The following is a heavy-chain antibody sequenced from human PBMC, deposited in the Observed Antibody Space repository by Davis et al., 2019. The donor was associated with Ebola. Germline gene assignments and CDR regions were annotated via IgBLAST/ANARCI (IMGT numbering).Heavy chain of an antibody. Sequence: PGGSLRLSCAASGFTVSSNYMSWVRQAPGKGLEWVSVIYSGGSTYYADSVKGRFTISRDNSKNRLYLQINSLRAEDTAVYYCAKGGSSSGRGGYFDYWGQGTLVTVSS. CDR2: IYSGGST. D-gene: IGHD6-6*01. J-gene: IGHJ4*02. CDR3: AKGGSSSGRGGYFDY. V-gene: IGHV3-53*01. CDR1: GFTVSSNY.